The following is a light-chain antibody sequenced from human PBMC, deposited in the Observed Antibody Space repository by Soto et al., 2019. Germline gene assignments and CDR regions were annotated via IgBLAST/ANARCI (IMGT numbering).Light chain of an antibody. J-gene: IGKJ4*01. CDR2: AAS. CDR1: QDVGVY. CDR3: QQCARFPLA. Sequence: DIQVTQSPPSVSASVGDRVTITCRASQDVGVYLAWYQQKPGTAPKLLISAASTLPVGVPARFSGSGSGTDFTLTISSLEAEDSATYFCQQCARFPLAFGGGTKVEIK. V-gene: IGKV1-12*01.